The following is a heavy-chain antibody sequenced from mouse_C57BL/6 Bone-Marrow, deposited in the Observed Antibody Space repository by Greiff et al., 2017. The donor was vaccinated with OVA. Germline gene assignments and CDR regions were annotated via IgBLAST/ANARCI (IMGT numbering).Heavy chain of an antibody. CDR1: GYAFSSSW. V-gene: IGHV1-82*01. CDR2: IYPGDGDT. CDR3: ARDLGQGY. J-gene: IGHJ2*01. D-gene: IGHD3-3*01. Sequence: VQLQQSGPELVKPGASVKISCKASGYAFSSSWMNWVKQRPGKGLEWIGRIYPGDGDTNYNGKFKGKATLTADKSSSTAYMQLSSLTSEDSAVYFCARDLGQGYWGQGTTLTVSS.